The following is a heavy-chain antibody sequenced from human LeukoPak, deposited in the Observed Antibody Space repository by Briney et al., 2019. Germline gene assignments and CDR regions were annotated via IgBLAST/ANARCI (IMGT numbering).Heavy chain of an antibody. V-gene: IGHV4-39*01. CDR1: GGSISSSSYY. CDR3: ARGHDYGSGSYYP. CDR2: IYYSGST. J-gene: IGHJ5*02. D-gene: IGHD3-10*01. Sequence: PSETLSLTCTVSGGSISSSSYYWGWIRQPPGKGLEWIGSIYYSGSTYYNPSLKSRVTISVDTSKNQFSLKLSSVTAADTAVYYCARGHDYGSGSYYPWGQGTLVTVSS.